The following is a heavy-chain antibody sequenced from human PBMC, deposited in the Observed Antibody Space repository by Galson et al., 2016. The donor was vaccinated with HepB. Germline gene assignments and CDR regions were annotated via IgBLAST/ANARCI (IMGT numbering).Heavy chain of an antibody. CDR1: GFTFSWFG. CDR3: ARDNTGSHGSGFDY. Sequence: SLRLSCAASGFTFSWFGMHWVRQAPGKGLEWVTAISYDGVAVILYDVSDKYYADSVKGRFTISRDNAKNSLYLQMNSLRAEDTAVYYCARDNTGSHGSGFDYWGQGTLVTVSS. V-gene: IGHV3-30*03. CDR2: ILYDVSDK. J-gene: IGHJ4*02. D-gene: IGHD2-15*01.